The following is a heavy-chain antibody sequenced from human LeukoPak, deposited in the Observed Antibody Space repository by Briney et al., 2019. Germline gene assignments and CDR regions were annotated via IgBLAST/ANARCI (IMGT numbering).Heavy chain of an antibody. V-gene: IGHV3-48*01. CDR2: ISSSSSTI. J-gene: IGHJ4*02. Sequence: GGSLGLSCAASGFTFSSYSMNWVRQAPGKGLEWVSYISSSSSTIYYADSVKGRFTISRDNAKNSLYLQMNSLRAEDTAVYYCARDGRFDYWGQGTLVTVSS. CDR3: ARDGRFDY. CDR1: GFTFSSYS.